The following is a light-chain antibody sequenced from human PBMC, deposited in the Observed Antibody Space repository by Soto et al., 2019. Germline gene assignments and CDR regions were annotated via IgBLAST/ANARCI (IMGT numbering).Light chain of an antibody. V-gene: IGKV3-20*01. CDR1: QSVSSSY. J-gene: IGKJ1*01. CDR3: QQYGSSPTRT. Sequence: EIVLTQSPGTLSLSPGERATLSCRASQSVSSSYLAWYQQKPGQAPRLLIYGASSRATGIPDRFSGSGSGTDFTLTISSLEPEDFAVYYCQQYGSSPTRTCGQGTKVEIK. CDR2: GAS.